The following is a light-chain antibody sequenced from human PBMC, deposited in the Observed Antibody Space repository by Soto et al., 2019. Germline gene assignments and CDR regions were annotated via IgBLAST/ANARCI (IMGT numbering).Light chain of an antibody. Sequence: EIVLTQSPATLSLSPGDRATLSCRASQSVNSYLAWYQQKPGQAPRLLIYDASNRATVIPAGFSGSGSGTDFTLTISSLEPEDFAVYYCQQRSNWPSTFGGGTKVEIK. J-gene: IGKJ4*01. CDR3: QQRSNWPST. V-gene: IGKV3-11*01. CDR1: QSVNSY. CDR2: DAS.